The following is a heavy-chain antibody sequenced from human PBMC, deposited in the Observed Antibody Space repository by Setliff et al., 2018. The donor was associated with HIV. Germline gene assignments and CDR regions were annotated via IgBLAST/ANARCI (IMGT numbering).Heavy chain of an antibody. CDR2: VFYSGST. D-gene: IGHD3-10*01. Sequence: LSLTCAVSGVTFSSNNYYWGWIRQPPGKGLEWIGTVFYSGSTSYSPPLKSRVTISVDTSKNQFSLKLKSVTAADTALYFCARLVRGGSGHYFDYWGQGKLVTVAS. CDR1: GVTFSSNNYY. CDR3: ARLVRGGSGHYFDY. J-gene: IGHJ4*02. V-gene: IGHV4-39*07.